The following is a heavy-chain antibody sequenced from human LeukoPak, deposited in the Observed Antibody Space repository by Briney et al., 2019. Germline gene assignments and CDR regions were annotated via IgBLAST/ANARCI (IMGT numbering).Heavy chain of an antibody. CDR3: ARDGSGGSGWYMGY. V-gene: IGHV4-59*11. Sequence: SETLSLTCTVSGGSISSHYWSWIRQPPGKGLEWIGCIYDGGSTNYNPSLKSRVTISVDTSKNQFSLKLTSVTAADTAVYYCARDGSGGSGWYMGYWGQGTLVTVSS. D-gene: IGHD6-19*01. CDR2: IYDGGST. CDR1: GGSISSHY. J-gene: IGHJ4*02.